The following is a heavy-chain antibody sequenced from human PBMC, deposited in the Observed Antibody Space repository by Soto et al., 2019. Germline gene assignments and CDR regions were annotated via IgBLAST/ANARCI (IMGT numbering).Heavy chain of an antibody. D-gene: IGHD5-12*01. Sequence: GGSLRLSCTASGFTFGDYAMSWVRQAPGKGLEWVGFIRSKAYGGTTEYAASVKGRFTISRDDSKSIAYLQMNSLKTEDTAVYYCTHSGYDSRVVPWDYWGQGTLVTVSS. CDR2: IRSKAYGGTT. CDR3: THSGYDSRVVPWDY. J-gene: IGHJ4*02. CDR1: GFTFGDYA. V-gene: IGHV3-49*04.